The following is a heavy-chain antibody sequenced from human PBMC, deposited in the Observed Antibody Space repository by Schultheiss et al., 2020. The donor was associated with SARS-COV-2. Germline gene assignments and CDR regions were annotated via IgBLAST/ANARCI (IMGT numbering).Heavy chain of an antibody. J-gene: IGHJ4*02. CDR3: ARVRTSALDY. Sequence: GGSLRLSCAASGFTFSSYAMHWVRQAPGKGLEWVSAISGSGGSTYYADSVKGRFTISRDNAKNSLYLQMNSLRAEDTAVYYCARVRTSALDYWGQGTLVTVSS. CDR1: GFTFSSYA. CDR2: ISGSGGST. D-gene: IGHD1-14*01. V-gene: IGHV3-23*01.